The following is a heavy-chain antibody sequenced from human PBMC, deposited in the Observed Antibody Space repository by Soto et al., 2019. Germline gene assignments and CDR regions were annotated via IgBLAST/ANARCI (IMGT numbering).Heavy chain of an antibody. CDR2: ISSSSSYI. Sequence: EVQLVESGGGLVKPGGSLRLSCAASGFTFSSYSMNWVRQAPGKGLEWVSSISSSSSYIYYADSVKGRFTISRDNAKNSLYLQMNSLRAEDTAVYYCARDRGYDYVWGSYRYTGMAAFDIWGQGTMVTVSS. V-gene: IGHV3-21*01. CDR3: ARDRGYDYVWGSYRYTGMAAFDI. D-gene: IGHD3-16*02. J-gene: IGHJ3*02. CDR1: GFTFSSYS.